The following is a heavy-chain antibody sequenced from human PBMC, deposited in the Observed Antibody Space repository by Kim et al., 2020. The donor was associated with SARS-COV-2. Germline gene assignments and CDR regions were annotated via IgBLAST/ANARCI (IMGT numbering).Heavy chain of an antibody. D-gene: IGHD2-15*01. CDR2: IYSGGST. V-gene: IGHV3-66*04. J-gene: IGHJ6*02. Sequence: GGSLRLSCAASGFTVSSNYMSWVRQAPGKGLEWVSFIYSGGSTYYADSVKGRFTISRDNSKNTLYLQMNSLRAEDTAVYYCARQVDYFYGMDVWGQGTTVTVSS. CDR3: ARQVDYFYGMDV. CDR1: GFTVSSNY.